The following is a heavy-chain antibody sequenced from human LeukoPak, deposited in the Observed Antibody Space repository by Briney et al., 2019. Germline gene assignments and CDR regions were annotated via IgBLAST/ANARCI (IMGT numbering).Heavy chain of an antibody. D-gene: IGHD3-3*01. CDR2: LYIGRDT. J-gene: IGHJ4*02. V-gene: IGHV4-4*07. Sequence: SETLSLTCSVSDVSISNYYWSWIRQPAGKGLEWIGRLYIGRDTDYNLSLKSRVTMSVDTSNNQFSLRLTSVTAADTAVYYCARESRVLIGDGYYLDSWGPGTLITVSS. CDR1: DVSISNYY. CDR3: ARESRVLIGDGYYLDS.